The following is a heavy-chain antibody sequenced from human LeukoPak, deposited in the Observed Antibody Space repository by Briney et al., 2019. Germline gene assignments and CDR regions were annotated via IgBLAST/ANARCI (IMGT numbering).Heavy chain of an antibody. CDR2: ISNSGGST. J-gene: IGHJ6*04. Sequence: PGGSLRLSCAASGFTFSSCGMNWVRQAPGKGLEWVSAISNSGGSTYYTDSVKGRFIISRDNSKNTLYLQMNSLRAEDTAVYYCAELGITMIGGVWGKGTTVTISS. D-gene: IGHD3-10*02. CDR1: GFTFSSCG. CDR3: AELGITMIGGV. V-gene: IGHV3-23*01.